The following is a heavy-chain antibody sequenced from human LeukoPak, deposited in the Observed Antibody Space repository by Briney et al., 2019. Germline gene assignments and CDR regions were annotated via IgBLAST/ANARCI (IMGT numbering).Heavy chain of an antibody. CDR3: ARAGPGSGYPITFDP. V-gene: IGHV1-2*02. Sequence: ASVKVSCKASGYTFTGYYMHWVRQAPGQGLEWMGWINPNSGGTNYAQKFQGRVTITADESTSTAYMELSSLRSEDTAVYYCARAGPGSGYPITFDPWGQGTLVTVSS. CDR1: GYTFTGYY. J-gene: IGHJ5*02. CDR2: INPNSGGT. D-gene: IGHD3-22*01.